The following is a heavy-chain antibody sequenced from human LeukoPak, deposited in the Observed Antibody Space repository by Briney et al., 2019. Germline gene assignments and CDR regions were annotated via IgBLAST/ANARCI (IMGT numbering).Heavy chain of an antibody. J-gene: IGHJ4*02. Sequence: SETLSLTCTVSGYSISSGYYWGWIRQPPGKGLEWIGSIYHSGSTYYNPSLKSRVTISVDTSKNQFSLKLSSVTAADTAVYYCARDRGDHLDYWSQGTLVTVSS. CDR1: GYSISSGYY. D-gene: IGHD4-17*01. CDR2: IYHSGST. CDR3: ARDRGDHLDY. V-gene: IGHV4-38-2*02.